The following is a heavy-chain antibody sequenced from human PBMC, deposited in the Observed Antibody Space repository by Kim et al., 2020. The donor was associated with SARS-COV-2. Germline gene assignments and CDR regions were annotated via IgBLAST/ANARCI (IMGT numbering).Heavy chain of an antibody. J-gene: IGHJ6*02. CDR2: ISSSSSYI. D-gene: IGHD6-13*01. CDR1: GFTFSTYS. Sequence: GSLRLSCAASGFTFSTYSMDWVRQAPGKGLEWVSSISSSSSYIYYGDSVKGRFTISRDNAKNSLYLQMNSLRAEDTAVYYCARDRREYSSSGGHYYYYYGMDVWGQGTTVTVSS. V-gene: IGHV3-21*01. CDR3: ARDRREYSSSGGHYYYYYGMDV.